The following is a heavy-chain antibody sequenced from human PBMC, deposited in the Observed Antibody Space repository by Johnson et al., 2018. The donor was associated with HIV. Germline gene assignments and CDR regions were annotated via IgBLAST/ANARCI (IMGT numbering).Heavy chain of an antibody. CDR3: ARVSDDYGGNPAAWGAFDV. Sequence: VRLVESRGVLVQPGGSLRLSCAASGFTVSSSDMSWVRQAPGKGLEWVSCISSGSTIYYADSVKGRFTLSRDNAKNSLYLQMNSLRAEDTALYYCARVSDDYGGNPAAWGAFDVWGQGTMVTVSS. CDR2: ISSGSTI. CDR1: GFTVSSSD. D-gene: IGHD4-23*01. J-gene: IGHJ3*01. V-gene: IGHV3-69-1*01.